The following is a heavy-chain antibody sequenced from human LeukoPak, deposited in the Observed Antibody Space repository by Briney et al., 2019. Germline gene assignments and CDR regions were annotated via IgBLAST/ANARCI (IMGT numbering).Heavy chain of an antibody. CDR2: IYYSGST. D-gene: IGHD4-17*01. CDR1: GGSISSSSYY. CDR3: ARDDPTAC. J-gene: IGHJ4*02. V-gene: IGHV4-39*07. Sequence: SETLSLTCTVSGGSISSSSYYWGWIRQPPGKGLEWIGSIYYSGSTYYNPSLKSRVTISVDTSKNQFSLKLSSVTAADTAVYYCARDDPTACWGQGTLVT.